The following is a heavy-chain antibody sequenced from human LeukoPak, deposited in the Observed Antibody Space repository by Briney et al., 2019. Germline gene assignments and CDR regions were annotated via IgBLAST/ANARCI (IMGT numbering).Heavy chain of an antibody. CDR1: GFTFSSYE. V-gene: IGHV3-48*03. CDR3: VRQYYYGSGSYLWAPDY. D-gene: IGHD3-10*01. J-gene: IGHJ4*02. Sequence: GGSLRLSCTASGFTFSSYEMNWVRQAPGKGLEWVSYISSSGSSIYYADSVKGRFTISRDNAKNSLYLQMNSLRAEDTAVYHCVRQYYYGSGSYLWAPDYWGQGTLVTVSS. CDR2: ISSSGSSI.